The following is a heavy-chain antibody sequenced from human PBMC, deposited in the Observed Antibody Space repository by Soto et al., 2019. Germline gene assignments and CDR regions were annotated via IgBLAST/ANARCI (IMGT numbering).Heavy chain of an antibody. CDR1: GYTFTTYA. CDR3: ARAGPLGYCTGGNCPDYYYYGMDV. J-gene: IGHJ6*02. D-gene: IGHD2-15*01. CDR2: INAGNGNT. V-gene: IGHV1-3*01. Sequence: ASVKVSCKASGYTFTTYAIHWVRQAPGQRLEWMGWINAGNGNTKYSQKFQGRVTITSDTSASTAYMELSSLRSEDTAVYYCARAGPLGYCTGGNCPDYYYYGMDVWGQGTTVTVSS.